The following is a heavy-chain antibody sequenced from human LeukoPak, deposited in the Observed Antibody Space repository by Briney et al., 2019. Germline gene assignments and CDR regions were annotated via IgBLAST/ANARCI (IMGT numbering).Heavy chain of an antibody. V-gene: IGHV4-30-4*01. Sequence: PSETLSLTCTVSGGSISSRNYYWSWIRQPPGKGLGWFGFIHYSGDTYYKPSLKSRLTISLDTSKNLFSLNVNSVTAADTAVYFCASNYWSYYYNAMDVWGQGTTVTVSS. CDR1: GGSISSRNYY. CDR2: IHYSGDT. CDR3: ASNYWSYYYNAMDV. J-gene: IGHJ6*02. D-gene: IGHD2-8*02.